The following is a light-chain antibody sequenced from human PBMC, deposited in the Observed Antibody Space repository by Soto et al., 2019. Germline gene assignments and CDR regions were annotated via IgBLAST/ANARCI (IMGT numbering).Light chain of an antibody. CDR2: VAS. CDR1: QSISSW. V-gene: IGKV1-39*01. J-gene: IGKJ5*01. CDR3: QQSYGTPIT. Sequence: DIQMTQSPSTLSASVGDRVTITCRASQSISSWLAWYQQKPGKAPNLLIYVASSLQSEVPSRFSGSGSGTDFTLTITSLQPEDFETYYCQQSYGTPITFGQGTRLEIK.